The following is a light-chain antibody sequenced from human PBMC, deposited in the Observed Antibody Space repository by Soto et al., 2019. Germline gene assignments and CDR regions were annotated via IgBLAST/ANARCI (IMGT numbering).Light chain of an antibody. CDR2: GAS. Sequence: EVVLTQSPGTLSVSPGERATLSCRASQSISSDLAWYQQKPGQPPRLLISGASTRATGIPARFSGSGSGTEFTLTISSLQSEDFAVYYCQQYNTWPPYTFGQGTKLEIK. V-gene: IGKV3-15*01. CDR3: QQYNTWPPYT. CDR1: QSISSD. J-gene: IGKJ2*01.